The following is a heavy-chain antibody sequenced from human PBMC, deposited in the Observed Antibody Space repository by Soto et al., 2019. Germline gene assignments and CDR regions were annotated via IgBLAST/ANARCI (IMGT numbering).Heavy chain of an antibody. D-gene: IGHD2-15*01. Sequence: SETLSLTCTVSGGSITRGGYYWSWIRQRPGKGLEWLGYIFYRWGTYYNPSLERRLTISVDTSKNRFTLDLTSVTAADTALYYCATNVVISPPVAYYFDTWGQGALVTVSS. V-gene: IGHV4-31*03. CDR1: GGSITRGGYY. CDR2: IFYRWGT. J-gene: IGHJ4*02. CDR3: ATNVVISPPVAYYFDT.